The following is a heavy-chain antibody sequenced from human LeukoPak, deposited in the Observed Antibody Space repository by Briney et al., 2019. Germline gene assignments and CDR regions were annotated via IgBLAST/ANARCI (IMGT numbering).Heavy chain of an antibody. V-gene: IGHV1-18*01. CDR2: ISAYNGNT. Sequence: ASVKVSCKASGYTFTSYGISWVRQASGQGLEWMGWISAYNGNTNYAQKLQGRVTMTTDTSTSTAYMELRSLRSDDTAVYYCARDLDRYSSGWYVGYWGQGTLVTVSS. D-gene: IGHD6-19*01. CDR1: GYTFTSYG. CDR3: ARDLDRYSSGWYVGY. J-gene: IGHJ4*02.